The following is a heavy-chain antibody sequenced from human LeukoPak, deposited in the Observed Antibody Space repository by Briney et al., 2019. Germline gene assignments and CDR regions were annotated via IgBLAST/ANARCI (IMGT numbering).Heavy chain of an antibody. CDR1: GFTFSSYA. CDR2: IAGSGRHT. Sequence: GGSLRLSSAASGFTFSSYAMSWVRQAPGKGLEWVSSIAGSGRHTYYADSVKGRFTISRDNSKNTLYLQMNSLRAEDTAVYYCARNPYDSSGYKAPYWHFDLWGRGTLVTVSS. D-gene: IGHD3-22*01. J-gene: IGHJ2*01. CDR3: ARNPYDSSGYKAPYWHFDL. V-gene: IGHV3-23*01.